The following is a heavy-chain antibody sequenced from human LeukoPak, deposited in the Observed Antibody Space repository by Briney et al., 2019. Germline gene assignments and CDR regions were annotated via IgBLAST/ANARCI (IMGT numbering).Heavy chain of an antibody. D-gene: IGHD6-19*01. CDR1: GYTLTSYD. J-gene: IGHJ6*02. CDR2: MNPNSGNT. CDR3: ARRRGWYFYYGMDV. V-gene: IGHV1-8*01. Sequence: ASVKVSCKASGYTLTSYDINWVRQATGQRLEWMGWMNPNSGNTGYAQKLQGRVTMTRNTSISTAYMELSSLRAEDTAVYYCARRRGWYFYYGMDVWGRGSTASVSS.